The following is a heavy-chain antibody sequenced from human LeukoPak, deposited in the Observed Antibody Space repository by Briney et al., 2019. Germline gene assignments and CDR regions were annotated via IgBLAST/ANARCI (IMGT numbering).Heavy chain of an antibody. D-gene: IGHD3-3*01. CDR3: AKGRGAYYDFWSGYSSSYEF. CDR1: EFTFSSYA. J-gene: IGHJ4*02. CDR2: LSGNGGET. V-gene: IGHV3-23*01. Sequence: GGSLRLSCAASEFTFSSYAMTWVRQAPGKGLSWVSSLSGNGGETYYADSVKGRFTISRDNSKNTLYLQMNSLRAEDTAVYFCAKGRGAYYDFWSGYSSSYEFWGQGTLVTVSS.